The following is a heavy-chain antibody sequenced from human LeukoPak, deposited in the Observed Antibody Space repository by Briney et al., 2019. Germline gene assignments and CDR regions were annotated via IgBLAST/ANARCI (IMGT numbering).Heavy chain of an antibody. Sequence: PGGSLRPSCAASGFTFSSYAMHWVRQAPGKGLEWVAVISYDGSNKYYADSVKGRFTISRDNSKNTLYLQMNSLRAEDTAVYYCARWMGGFDYWGQGTLVTVSS. CDR3: ARWMGGFDY. CDR1: GFTFSSYA. J-gene: IGHJ4*02. D-gene: IGHD3-16*01. V-gene: IGHV3-30-3*01. CDR2: ISYDGSNK.